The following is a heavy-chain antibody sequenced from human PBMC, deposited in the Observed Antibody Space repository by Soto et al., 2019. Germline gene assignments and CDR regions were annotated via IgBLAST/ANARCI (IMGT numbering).Heavy chain of an antibody. CDR3: ARVRAIYGDYAAYYYYYMDL. J-gene: IGHJ6*03. D-gene: IGHD4-17*01. Sequence: GGSLRLSCAASGFTFSSYWMSWVRQAPGKGLEWVANIKQDGSEKYYVDSVKGRFTISRDNAKNSLYLQMNSLRAEDTAVYYCARVRAIYGDYAAYYYYYMDLWGKGTTVTVSS. CDR1: GFTFSSYW. V-gene: IGHV3-7*01. CDR2: IKQDGSEK.